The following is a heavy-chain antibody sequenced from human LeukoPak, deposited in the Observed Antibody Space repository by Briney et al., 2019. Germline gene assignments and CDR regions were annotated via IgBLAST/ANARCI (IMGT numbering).Heavy chain of an antibody. CDR2: INGGGDIM. CDR3: AMRDRGYGLDI. CDR1: GFSLRAYD. J-gene: IGHJ3*02. V-gene: IGHV3-23*01. D-gene: IGHD3-10*01. Sequence: PTGGSLRLSCAASGFSLRAYDLIWVRQAPGKGLDWVSIINGGGDIMMYEDSVKGRFTISRDNSKNTFYLQMNSLRVVDTAVYYCAMRDRGYGLDIWGQGTKVTVSS.